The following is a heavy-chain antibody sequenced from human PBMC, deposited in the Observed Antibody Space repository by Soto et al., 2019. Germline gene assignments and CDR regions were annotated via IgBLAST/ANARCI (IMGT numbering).Heavy chain of an antibody. CDR3: ASYSYGYRRFGWFDP. Sequence: QVQLQESGPGLVKPSQTLSLTCTVSGGSISSGDYYWSWIRQPPGKGLEWIGYIYYSGSTYYNPSLKNRVTISVDTSKNQFSLKLSSVTAADPAVYYCASYSYGYRRFGWFDPWGQGTLVTVSS. V-gene: IGHV4-30-4*01. CDR1: GGSISSGDYY. CDR2: IYYSGST. D-gene: IGHD5-18*01. J-gene: IGHJ5*02.